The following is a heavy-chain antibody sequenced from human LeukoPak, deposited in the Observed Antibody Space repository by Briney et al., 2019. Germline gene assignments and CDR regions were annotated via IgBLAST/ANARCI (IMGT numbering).Heavy chain of an antibody. CDR3: ARGAYYHYMDV. Sequence: SQTLSLTCTVSGGSISSYYWSWIRQPAGKGLEWIGRIYTSGSTNYNPSLKSRVTMSLDTSKNQFSLRLSSVTAADTAVYYCARGAYYHYMDVWGKGTTVTVSS. CDR2: IYTSGST. V-gene: IGHV4-4*07. J-gene: IGHJ6*03. CDR1: GGSISSYY.